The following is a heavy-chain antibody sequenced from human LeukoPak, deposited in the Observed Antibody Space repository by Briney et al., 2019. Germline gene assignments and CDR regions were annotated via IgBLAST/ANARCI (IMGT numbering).Heavy chain of an antibody. CDR2: ISASGGRT. CDR1: GFTFSSYA. D-gene: IGHD2/OR15-2a*01. CDR3: AKVVLSDSRFDY. V-gene: IGHV3-23*01. J-gene: IGHJ4*02. Sequence: GGSLRLSCAASGFTFSSYAMGWVRQAPGKGLEWVSTISASGGRTYYADSLKGRFTISRDNSKNTLHLQMNSLKAEDTAVYYCAKVVLSDSRFDYWGQGTLVTVSS.